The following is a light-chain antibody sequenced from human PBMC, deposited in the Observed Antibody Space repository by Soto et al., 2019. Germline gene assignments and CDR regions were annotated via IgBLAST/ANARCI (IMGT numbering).Light chain of an antibody. V-gene: IGKV1-12*01. Sequence: DIQMTQSPSSVSASVGDRVTITCRASQGIRSWLAWYQQKPGTAPKLLIYAASTLQSGVPSRFSGSGSGTDFTLASSSLQPDDFATYYCQQANSFPITFGQGTRLEIK. J-gene: IGKJ5*01. CDR1: QGIRSW. CDR3: QQANSFPIT. CDR2: AAS.